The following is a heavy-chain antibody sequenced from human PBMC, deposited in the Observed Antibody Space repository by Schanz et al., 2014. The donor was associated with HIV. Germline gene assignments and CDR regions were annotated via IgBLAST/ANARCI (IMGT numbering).Heavy chain of an antibody. Sequence: QVQLVQSGAEVKKPGSSVKVSCKASGDSFTNYVISWVRQAPGQGLEWLGGIVPISGSANYPQKFQGRVTITADKSTSSVYMELNSLRSEDTAVYYCARDSPVAAGTLDYWGQGTLVTVSS. CDR1: GDSFTNYV. V-gene: IGHV1-69*06. CDR3: ARDSPVAAGTLDY. D-gene: IGHD6-13*01. J-gene: IGHJ4*02. CDR2: IVPISGSA.